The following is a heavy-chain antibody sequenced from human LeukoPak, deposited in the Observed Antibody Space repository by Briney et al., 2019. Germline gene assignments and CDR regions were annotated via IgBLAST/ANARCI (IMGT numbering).Heavy chain of an antibody. CDR1: GGSISSYY. CDR2: IYYSGST. J-gene: IGHJ2*01. V-gene: IGHV4-59*01. CDR3: ARAVAGRSWYFDL. Sequence: PSETLSLTCTVSGGSISSYYWSWIRQPPGKGLEWIGYIYYSGSTNYNPSLKSRVTISVDTSKNQFSLKLSSVTAADTAVYYCARAVAGRSWYFDLWGRGTLVTVSS. D-gene: IGHD6-19*01.